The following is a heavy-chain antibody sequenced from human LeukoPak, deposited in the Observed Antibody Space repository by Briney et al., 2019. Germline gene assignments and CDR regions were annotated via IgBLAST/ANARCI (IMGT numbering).Heavy chain of an antibody. CDR2: IYYSGST. Sequence: SETLSLTCTVSGGSISSYYWSWIRQAPGKGLEWIGYIYYSGSTNYNPSLKSRVTISVDTSKNQFSLKLSSLTAADTAVYYCARQARDRSWYNRFDPWGQGTLVTVSS. CDR3: ARQARDRSWYNRFDP. D-gene: IGHD6-13*01. J-gene: IGHJ5*02. V-gene: IGHV4-59*08. CDR1: GGSISSYY.